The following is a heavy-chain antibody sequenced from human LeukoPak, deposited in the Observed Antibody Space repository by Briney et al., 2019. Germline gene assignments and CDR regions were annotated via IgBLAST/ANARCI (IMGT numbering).Heavy chain of an antibody. J-gene: IGHJ4*02. D-gene: IGHD3-9*01. CDR3: AKVGYDILTGYYGLDY. CDR1: GFTFSSYG. V-gene: IGHV3-30*02. Sequence: PGGSLRLSCAASGFTFSSYGMHWVRQAPGKGLEWVAFIRYDGSNKYYADSVKGRFTISRDNSKNTLYLQMNSLGAEDTAVYYCAKVGYDILTGYYGLDYWGQGTLVTVSS. CDR2: IRYDGSNK.